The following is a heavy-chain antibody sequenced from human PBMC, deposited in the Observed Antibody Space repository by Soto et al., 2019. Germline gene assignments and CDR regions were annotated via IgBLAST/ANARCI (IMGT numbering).Heavy chain of an antibody. Sequence: SVKVACKASGDTFSSYAISWVRQAPGQGLEWMGGVIPIFGTANYAQKFQGRVTITADESTSTAYMELSSLRSEDTAVYYCARNPAVSMVRGVIIHAFDIWGQGTMVTVSS. CDR1: GDTFSSYA. CDR3: ARNPAVSMVRGVIIHAFDI. D-gene: IGHD3-10*01. J-gene: IGHJ3*02. V-gene: IGHV1-69*13. CDR2: VIPIFGTA.